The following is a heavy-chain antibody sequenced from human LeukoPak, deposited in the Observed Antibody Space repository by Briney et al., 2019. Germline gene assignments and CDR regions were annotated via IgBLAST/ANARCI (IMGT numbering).Heavy chain of an antibody. CDR2: VSAYNGNT. CDR3: ARDERRRSGSPDFDY. D-gene: IGHD1-26*01. CDR1: GYTFTSYG. J-gene: IGHJ4*02. V-gene: IGHV1-18*01. Sequence: ASVKVSCKASGYTFTSYGISWVRQAPGQGLEWMGWVSAYNGNTNYAQKFQGRVTMTRDMSTSTVYMELSSLRSEDTAVYYCARDERRRSGSPDFDYWGQGTLVTVSS.